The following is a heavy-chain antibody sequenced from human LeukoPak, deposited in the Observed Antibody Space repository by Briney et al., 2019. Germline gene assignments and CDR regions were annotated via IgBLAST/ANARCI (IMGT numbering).Heavy chain of an antibody. CDR1: GFTFSSYG. Sequence: GGSLRLSCAASGFTFSSYGMHWVRQAPGKGLEWVSFIRYDGSNEYYADSVRGRFTISRDNSKNTLYLQMNSLRAEDTAVYYCAKSGYNRFDYWGQGTLVTVSS. J-gene: IGHJ4*02. V-gene: IGHV3-30*02. CDR3: AKSGYNRFDY. D-gene: IGHD5-24*01. CDR2: IRYDGSNE.